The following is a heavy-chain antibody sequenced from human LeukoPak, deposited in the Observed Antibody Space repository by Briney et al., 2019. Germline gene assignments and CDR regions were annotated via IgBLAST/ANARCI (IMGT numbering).Heavy chain of an antibody. CDR3: TSGIRGDFDY. CDR1: GFTFSGSA. Sequence: GGSLRLSCAASGFTFSGSAMHWVRQASGKGLEWVGRIRSKANSYATAYAASVKGGFTISRDDSKNTAYLQMNSLKTEDTAVYYCTSGIRGDFDYWGQGTLVTVSS. CDR2: IRSKANSYAT. J-gene: IGHJ4*02. D-gene: IGHD1-14*01. V-gene: IGHV3-73*01.